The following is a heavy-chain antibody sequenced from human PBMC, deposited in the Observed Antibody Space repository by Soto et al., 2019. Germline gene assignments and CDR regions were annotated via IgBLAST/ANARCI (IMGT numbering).Heavy chain of an antibody. D-gene: IGHD3-9*01. CDR1: GFPFRSYA. V-gene: IGHV3-23*01. J-gene: IGHJ4*02. CDR3: GKARYLLVDQPLYFES. Sequence: VGSLRLSCAASGFPFRSYAMGWVRQAPGKGLEWISVISGSGEITLYTDSVKGRFTISRDFSNSTLSLQMNSLRADDTAIYYCGKARYLLVDQPLYFESWGQGTLVTVSS. CDR2: ISGSGEIT.